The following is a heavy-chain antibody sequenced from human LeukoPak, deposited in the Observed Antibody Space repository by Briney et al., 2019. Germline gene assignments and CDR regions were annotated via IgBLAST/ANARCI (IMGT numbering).Heavy chain of an antibody. D-gene: IGHD3-22*01. CDR3: AKDRGAVVITNYFDY. V-gene: IGHV3-30*18. Sequence: GSLRLSCAASGFTFSSYGMHWVRQAPGKGLEWVAVISYDGSNKYYADSVKSRFTISRDNSKNTLYLQMNSLRAEDTAVYYCAKDRGAVVITNYFDYWGQGTLVTVSS. CDR2: ISYDGSNK. J-gene: IGHJ4*02. CDR1: GFTFSSYG.